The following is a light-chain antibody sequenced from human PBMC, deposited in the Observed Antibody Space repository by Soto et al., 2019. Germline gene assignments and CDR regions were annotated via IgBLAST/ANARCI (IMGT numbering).Light chain of an antibody. CDR3: QQYGGSRYT. CDR1: QSFAGF. CDR2: DAS. Sequence: EIVLTQSPGTLSLSPGERATLSCRASQSFAGFLAWYQHKAGQPPRLLIYDASKRATGLPDRFSGTGSGTAFTLTISRLEPEDFAVYYCQQYGGSRYTFGQGTRLEIK. J-gene: IGKJ2*01. V-gene: IGKV3-20*01.